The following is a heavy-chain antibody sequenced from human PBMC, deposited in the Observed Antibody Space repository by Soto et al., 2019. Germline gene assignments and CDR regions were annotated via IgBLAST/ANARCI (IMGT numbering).Heavy chain of an antibody. J-gene: IGHJ6*02. CDR2: IYWDDDK. V-gene: IGHV2-5*02. Sequence: QITLKESGPTLVQPTQTLTLTCSCSGFSLTTGGMGVGWIRQPPGKALEWLALIYWDDDKGYSPSLKSRLTIIKDVSKNQVVLTMTNMDPVDPATYYCARIYCAGGNCYRRGGFYYGMDVWGQGTTVTVSS. CDR1: GFSLTTGGMG. CDR3: ARIYCAGGNCYRRGGFYYGMDV. D-gene: IGHD2-8*02.